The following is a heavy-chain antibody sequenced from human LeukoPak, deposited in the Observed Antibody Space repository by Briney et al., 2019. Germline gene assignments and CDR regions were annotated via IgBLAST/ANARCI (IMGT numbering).Heavy chain of an antibody. CDR3: ARDLWFGTRRKYYYYYYMDV. D-gene: IGHD3-10*01. J-gene: IGHJ6*03. Sequence: GASVKVSCKASGYTFTGYYMHWVRQAPGQGLEWMGWINPNSGGTNYAQKFQGRVTMTRDTSISTAYMELSRLRSDDTAVYYCARDLWFGTRRKYYYYYYMDVWGKGTTVTISS. CDR1: GYTFTGYY. V-gene: IGHV1-2*02. CDR2: INPNSGGT.